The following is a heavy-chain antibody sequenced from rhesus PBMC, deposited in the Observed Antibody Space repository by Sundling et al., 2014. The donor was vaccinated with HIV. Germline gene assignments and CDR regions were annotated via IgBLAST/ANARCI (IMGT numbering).Heavy chain of an antibody. CDR3: ARGSCSGPYCYLGYSLDS. Sequence: QVQLQESGPGLVKPSETLSLTCAVSGGSITNNYWSWIRQSPGKGLEWIGRVSGAVGSTEYSPSLKSRVSIAADTSKNQLSLRLTSATAADTAVYYCARGSCSGPYCYLGYSLDSWGQGVVVTVSS. CDR2: VSGAVGST. J-gene: IGHJ6*01. D-gene: IGHD2-27*01. V-gene: IGHV4-173*01. CDR1: GGSITNNY.